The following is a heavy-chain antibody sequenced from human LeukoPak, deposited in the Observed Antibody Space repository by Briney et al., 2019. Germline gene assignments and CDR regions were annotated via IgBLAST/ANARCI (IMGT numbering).Heavy chain of an antibody. CDR1: GGSLSGYF. V-gene: IGHV4-34*01. J-gene: IGHJ4*02. CDR3: ARHLLGSEAAVHDY. D-gene: IGHD6-13*01. Sequence: SETLSLTCAVYGGSLSGYFWSWIRQPPGKGLEWIGEINHSGSTSHNPSLKSRVTISVDTSKNQFSLNLNSVTAADTAVYYCARHLLGSEAAVHDYWGQGTLVTVSS. CDR2: INHSGST.